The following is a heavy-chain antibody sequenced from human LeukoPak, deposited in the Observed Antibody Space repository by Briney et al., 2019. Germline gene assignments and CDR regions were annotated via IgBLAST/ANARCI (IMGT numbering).Heavy chain of an antibody. CDR3: ALAVPKYFDP. D-gene: IGHD2-15*01. Sequence: GESLKISCKASGYTFTNYRIGWVRQMPGKGLEWMGTIYPGDSDTRYSPSFQGQVTISADKSINTAYLQWSSLKASDTAMYYCALAVPKYFDPWGQGTLVTVSS. J-gene: IGHJ5*02. V-gene: IGHV5-51*01. CDR1: GYTFTNYR. CDR2: IYPGDSDT.